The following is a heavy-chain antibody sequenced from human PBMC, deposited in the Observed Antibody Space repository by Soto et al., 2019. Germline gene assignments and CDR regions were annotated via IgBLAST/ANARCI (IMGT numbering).Heavy chain of an antibody. CDR2: ISSSGSTI. Sequence: GVSLRLSCAASGFTFSSYEMNWVRQAPGKGLEWVSYISSSGSTIYYADSVKGRFTISRDNAKNSLYLQMNSLRAEDTAVYYCARENYYDSSGYYLTSVPPYYYYGMDVWGQGTTVTVSS. CDR1: GFTFSSYE. D-gene: IGHD3-22*01. CDR3: ARENYYDSSGYYLTSVPPYYYYGMDV. J-gene: IGHJ6*02. V-gene: IGHV3-48*03.